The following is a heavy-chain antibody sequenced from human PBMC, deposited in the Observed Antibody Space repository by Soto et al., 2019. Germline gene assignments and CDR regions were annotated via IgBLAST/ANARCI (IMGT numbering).Heavy chain of an antibody. Sequence: GGSLRLSCAASGFTFSDYYMNWIRQAPGKGLEWLSSISSGGSSIHYADSVKGRFTISRDNARNSLSLQMNSLRAADTAVYYCETGEAAGGNFDYWGQGTLVTVSS. CDR2: ISSGGSSI. J-gene: IGHJ4*02. CDR1: GFTFSDYY. D-gene: IGHD6-13*01. CDR3: ETGEAAGGNFDY. V-gene: IGHV3-11*01.